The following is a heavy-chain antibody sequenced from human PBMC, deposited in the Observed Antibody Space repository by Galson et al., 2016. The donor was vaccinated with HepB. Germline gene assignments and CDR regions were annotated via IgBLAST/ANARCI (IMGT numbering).Heavy chain of an antibody. V-gene: IGHV3-30*18. J-gene: IGHJ4*02. CDR2: ISYDGSNK. CDR1: GFTFSSNG. D-gene: IGHD3-3*01. Sequence: SLRLSCAASGFTFSSNGMHWVRQAPGKGLEWVAVISYDGSNKYYADSVKGRFTISRDNSKNTLYLQMNSLRAEDTAVYYCAKDYDFWSGYARYYFDDWGQGTLVTVSS. CDR3: AKDYDFWSGYARYYFDD.